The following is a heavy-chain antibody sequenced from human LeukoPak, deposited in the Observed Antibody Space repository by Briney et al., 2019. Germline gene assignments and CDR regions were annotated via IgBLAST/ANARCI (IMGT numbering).Heavy chain of an antibody. CDR1: EFSFGSNY. J-gene: IGHJ4*02. CDR3: AKRSPYGDYASAYFDS. V-gene: IGHV3-23*01. CDR2: VSDSGGST. Sequence: GGSLRLSCAASEFSFGSNYMTWVRQAPGKGLEWVSAVSDSGGSTYYADSVKGRFTISRDNSKNTLYLQMNSLRAADTAVYYCAKRSPYGDYASAYFDSWGQGTLVTVSS. D-gene: IGHD4-17*01.